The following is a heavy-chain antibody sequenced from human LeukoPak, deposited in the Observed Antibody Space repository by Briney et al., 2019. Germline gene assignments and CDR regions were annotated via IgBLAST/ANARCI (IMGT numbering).Heavy chain of an antibody. CDR2: IYHSGST. Sequence: SETLSLTCAVYGGSFSGYYWGWIRQPPGKGLEWIGSIYHSGSTYYNPSLKSRVTISVDTSKNQFSLKLSSVTAADTAVYYCARDPGGWYSPANFDYWGQGTLVTVSS. CDR1: GGSFSGYY. V-gene: IGHV4-38-2*02. J-gene: IGHJ4*02. D-gene: IGHD6-19*01. CDR3: ARDPGGWYSPANFDY.